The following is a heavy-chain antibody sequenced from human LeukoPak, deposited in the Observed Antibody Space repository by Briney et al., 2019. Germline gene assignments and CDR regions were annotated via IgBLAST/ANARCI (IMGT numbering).Heavy chain of an antibody. D-gene: IGHD5-12*01. CDR2: INSDGSST. J-gene: IGHJ4*02. CDR3: ARRGYSGYDLDY. CDR1: GFTFSSYW. V-gene: IGHV3-74*01. Sequence: PGGSLRLSCAASGFTFSSYWMHWVRQAPRNRLVCFSRINSDGSSTSYADSVKGRFTISRDNAKNTLYLQMNSLRAEDTAVSYCARRGYSGYDLDYWGQGTLVTVSS.